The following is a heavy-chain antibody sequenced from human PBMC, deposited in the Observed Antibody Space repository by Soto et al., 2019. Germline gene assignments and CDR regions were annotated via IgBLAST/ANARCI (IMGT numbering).Heavy chain of an antibody. Sequence: SETLSLTCTVSGGSISSYYWSWIRQPPGKGLEWIGYIYYSGSTNYNPSLKSRVTISVDTSKNQFSLKLSSVTAADTAVYYCAGRYLTVTYYYYGMDVWGQGTTVTVSS. D-gene: IGHD4-17*01. J-gene: IGHJ6*02. CDR1: GGSISSYY. CDR2: IYYSGST. CDR3: AGRYLTVTYYYYGMDV. V-gene: IGHV4-59*01.